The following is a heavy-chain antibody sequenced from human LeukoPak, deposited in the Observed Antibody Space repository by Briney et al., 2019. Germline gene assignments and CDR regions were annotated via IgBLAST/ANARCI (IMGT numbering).Heavy chain of an antibody. CDR1: SFTFSDYW. J-gene: IGHJ4*02. CDR2: INSDGRST. V-gene: IGHV3-74*01. CDR3: ARFNYGSKYYEY. D-gene: IGHD5-24*01. Sequence: GGPLRLSCVASSFTFSDYWMHWVRQAPGKGLVWVSRINSDGRSTNYADSVKGRFTISRDNAKNTLYLQMNSLRAEDTAVYYCARFNYGSKYYEYWGQGTLVTVSS.